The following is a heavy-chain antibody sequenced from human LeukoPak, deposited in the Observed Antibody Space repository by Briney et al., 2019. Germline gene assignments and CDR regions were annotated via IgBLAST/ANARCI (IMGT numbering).Heavy chain of an antibody. CDR3: ARVYYYGSGSYRDYYYYMDV. J-gene: IGHJ6*03. CDR1: GGSISSYY. D-gene: IGHD3-10*01. Sequence: SETLSLTCTVPGGSISSYYWSWIRQPAGKGLEWIGRIYTSGSTNYNPSLKSRVTMSVDTSKNQFSLKLSSVTAADTAVYYCARVYYYGSGSYRDYYYYMDVWGKGTTVTVSS. V-gene: IGHV4-4*07. CDR2: IYTSGST.